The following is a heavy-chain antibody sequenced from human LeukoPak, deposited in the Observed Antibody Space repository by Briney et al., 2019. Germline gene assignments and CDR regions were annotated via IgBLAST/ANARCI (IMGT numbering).Heavy chain of an antibody. V-gene: IGHV4-39*07. CDR1: GGSISSSTYY. Sequence: SETLSLTCTVSGGSISSSTYYWGCIRQPPGKGLEWIGGIYYSGSTYYNPSLKSRVTISVDTSKNQFSLKLSSVTAADTAVYYCARAGVLNYYDSSGYYAYYYYCMDVWGKGTTVTVSS. J-gene: IGHJ6*03. D-gene: IGHD3-22*01. CDR2: IYYSGST. CDR3: ARAGVLNYYDSSGYYAYYYYCMDV.